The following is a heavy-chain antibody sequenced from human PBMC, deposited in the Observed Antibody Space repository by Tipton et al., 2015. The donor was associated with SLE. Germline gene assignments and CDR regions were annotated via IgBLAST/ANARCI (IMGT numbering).Heavy chain of an antibody. Sequence: LRLSCTVSGGSISSHYWSWIRQPPGKGLEWIGYSYYSGSTNYSPSLKSRVTISVDTSKNQFSLKLSSVTAADTAVYYCARDGDKAMVGGVFDIWGQGTMVTVSS. CDR3: ARDGDKAMVGGVFDI. V-gene: IGHV4-59*11. CDR2: SYYSGST. J-gene: IGHJ3*02. D-gene: IGHD5-18*01. CDR1: GGSISSHY.